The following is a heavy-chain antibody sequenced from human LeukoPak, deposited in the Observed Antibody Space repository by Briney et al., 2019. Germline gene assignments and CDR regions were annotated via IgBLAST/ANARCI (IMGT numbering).Heavy chain of an antibody. CDR3: ARQEGLQQEGLAFDI. J-gene: IGHJ3*02. D-gene: IGHD5-24*01. Sequence: GGSLRLSCAASGFTFSSYAMSWVRQAPGKGLEWVSSISSSSSYIYYADSVKGRFTISRDNAKNSLYLQMNSLRAEDTAVYYCARQEGLQQEGLAFDIWGQGTMVTVSS. CDR1: GFTFSSYA. V-gene: IGHV3-21*01. CDR2: ISSSSSYI.